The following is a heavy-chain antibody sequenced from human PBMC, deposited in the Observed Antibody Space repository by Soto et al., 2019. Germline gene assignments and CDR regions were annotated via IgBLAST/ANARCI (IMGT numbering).Heavy chain of an antibody. CDR3: AGCPFVYGEYVLSWFDH. D-gene: IGHD4-17*01. J-gene: IGHJ5*02. V-gene: IGHV4-30-2*01. CDR2: IYHSGST. Sequence: SETLSLTCAVSGGSISSGGYSWSWIRQPPGKGLEWIGYIYHSGSTYYNPSLKSRVTISVDRSKNQFSLKLSSVTAADTAVYYCAGCPFVYGEYVLSWFDHWGQGTLVTVSS. CDR1: GGSISSGGYS.